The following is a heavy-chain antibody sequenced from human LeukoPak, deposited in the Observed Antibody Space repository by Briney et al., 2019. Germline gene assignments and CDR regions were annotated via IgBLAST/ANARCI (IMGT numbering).Heavy chain of an antibody. Sequence: SETLSLTCAVYGGSFSGYYWSWIRQPPGKGLEWIGEINHSGSTNYNPSLKSRVTISVDTSKNQFSLKLSSVTAADTAVYYCARGSSGVRGVYSPRPLGYWGQGTLVTVFS. CDR3: ARGSSGVRGVYSPRPLGY. D-gene: IGHD3-10*01. J-gene: IGHJ4*02. CDR1: GGSFSGYY. CDR2: INHSGST. V-gene: IGHV4-34*01.